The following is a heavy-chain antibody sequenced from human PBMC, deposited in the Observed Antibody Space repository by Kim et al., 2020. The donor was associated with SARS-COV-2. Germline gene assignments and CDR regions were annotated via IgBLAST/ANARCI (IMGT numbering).Heavy chain of an antibody. D-gene: IGHD2-2*01. CDR2: IYYSGST. Sequence: SETLSLTCTVSGGSISSYYWSWIRQPPGKGLEWIGYIYYSGSTNYNPSLKSRVTISVDTSKNQFSLKLSSVTAADTAVYYCARARPANLFDYWGQGTLVTVSS. V-gene: IGHV4-59*13. CDR3: ARARPANLFDY. J-gene: IGHJ4*02. CDR1: GGSISSYY.